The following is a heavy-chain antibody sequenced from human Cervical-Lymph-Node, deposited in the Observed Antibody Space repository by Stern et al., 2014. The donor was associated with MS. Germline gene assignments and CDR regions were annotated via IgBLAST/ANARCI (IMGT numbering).Heavy chain of an antibody. CDR2: IKQDGSGE. V-gene: IGHV3-7*01. J-gene: IGHJ6*02. D-gene: IGHD2-21*01. Sequence: EVQLEESGGGLVQPGGSLRLSCEGSGFTFSSYWMSWVRQAPGKGLEWVANIKQDGSGEYYVDSVKGRFTISRDNAKNSLYLQMNSLRAEDTAVYYCARDCGVANCAGVRGYSYYYGLDFWGQGTPVTVSS. CDR3: ARDCGVANCAGVRGYSYYYGLDF. CDR1: GFTFSSYW.